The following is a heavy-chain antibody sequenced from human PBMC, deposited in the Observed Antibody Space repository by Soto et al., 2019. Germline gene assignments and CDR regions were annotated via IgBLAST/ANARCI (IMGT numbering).Heavy chain of an antibody. CDR1: GGSISSYY. D-gene: IGHD2-15*01. V-gene: IGHV4-59*01. CDR3: AREEEYCSGGSCFHYGMDV. CDR2: VYYSGST. Sequence: SETLSLTCTVSGGSISSYYWSWIRQPPGKGLEWIGYVYYSGSTNYNPSLKSRVTISVDTSKNQFSLKLSSVTAADTAVYYCAREEEYCSGGSCFHYGMDVWGQGTTVTVSS. J-gene: IGHJ6*02.